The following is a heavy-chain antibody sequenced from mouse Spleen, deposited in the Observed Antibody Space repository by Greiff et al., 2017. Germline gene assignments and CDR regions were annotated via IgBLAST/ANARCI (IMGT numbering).Heavy chain of an antibody. D-gene: IGHD2-3*01. V-gene: IGHV5-17*02. Sequence: EVKVVESGGGLVQPGGSRKLSCAASGFTFSSFGMHWVRQAPEKGLEWVAYISSGSSTIYYADTVKGRFTISRDNPKNTLFLQMTSLRSEDTAMYYCARSALDGYPLYWYFDVWGAGTTVTVSS. CDR3: ARSALDGYPLYWYFDV. CDR1: GFTFSSFG. CDR2: ISSGSSTI. J-gene: IGHJ1*01.